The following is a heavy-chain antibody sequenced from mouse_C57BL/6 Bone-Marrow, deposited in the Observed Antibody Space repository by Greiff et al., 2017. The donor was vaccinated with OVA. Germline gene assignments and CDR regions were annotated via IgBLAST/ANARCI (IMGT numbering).Heavy chain of an antibody. Sequence: QVHVKQPGAELVKPGASVKLSCKASGYTFTSYWMHWVKQRPGQGLEWIGMIHPNSGSTNYNEKFKSKATLTVDKSSSTAYMQLSSLTSEDSAVYYCARKDDYYGSSYYYAMDYWGQGTSVTVSS. V-gene: IGHV1-64*01. CDR3: ARKDDYYGSSYYYAMDY. D-gene: IGHD1-1*01. J-gene: IGHJ4*01. CDR1: GYTFTSYW. CDR2: IHPNSGST.